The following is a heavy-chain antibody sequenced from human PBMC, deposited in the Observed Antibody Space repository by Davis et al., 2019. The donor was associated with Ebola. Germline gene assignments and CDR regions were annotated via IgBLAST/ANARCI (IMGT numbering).Heavy chain of an antibody. D-gene: IGHD3-22*01. CDR2: IDGPTTNT. Sequence: GSLRLSCAASGFTFRNYAMIWVRQAPGKGLEWVSTIDGPTTNTHYGDSVKGRFTISRDNSKNTLFLQMNSLRPEDTAVYYCSSWLSSHFDFWGRGTLVTVSS. J-gene: IGHJ4*02. CDR3: SSWLSSHFDF. V-gene: IGHV3-23*01. CDR1: GFTFRNYA.